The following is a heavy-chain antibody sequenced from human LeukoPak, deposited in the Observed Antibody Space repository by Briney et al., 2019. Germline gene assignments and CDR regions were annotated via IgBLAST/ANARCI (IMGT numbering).Heavy chain of an antibody. D-gene: IGHD3-3*01. CDR3: AREGSDFWSGYSKGYFDY. CDR1: GFTFSSYN. V-gene: IGHV3-48*01. CDR2: IGSSISTR. Sequence: GGSLRLSCAVSGFTFSSYNMNWVRRAPGKGLEWVSYIGSSISTRYYADSVKGRFTMSRDNGKHSLYLQMNSLRAEDTAVYYCAREGSDFWSGYSKGYFDYWGQGTLVTVSS. J-gene: IGHJ4*02.